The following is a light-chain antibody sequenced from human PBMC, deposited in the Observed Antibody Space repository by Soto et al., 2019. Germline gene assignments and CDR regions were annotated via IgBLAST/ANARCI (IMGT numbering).Light chain of an antibody. CDR3: QQHDGSPLS. CDR2: AAS. Sequence: IMFPQSPSTLSLSPEERETLSCRASQSVSSTYLAWYQQEPGQAPRLLIYAASSRAPGIPDRFSGSGSGTDFTLTISRLGPEDFSVYFCQQHDGSPLSFGGGTRWIS. CDR1: QSVSSTY. V-gene: IGKV3-20*01. J-gene: IGKJ4*01.